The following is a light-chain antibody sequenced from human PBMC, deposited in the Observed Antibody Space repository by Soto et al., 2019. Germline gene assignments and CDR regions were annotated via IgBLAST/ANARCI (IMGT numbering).Light chain of an antibody. Sequence: DIQMTQFPASLSASVGDRVTITCRASQGISNYLAWYQQKPGKVPNLLIYAASSLRSGVTSRFSGSGSGTDFTLTISSLQREDFATYVCQQSYSSPWTFGQGTKVDIK. CDR1: QGISNY. CDR3: QQSYSSPWT. J-gene: IGKJ1*01. CDR2: AAS. V-gene: IGKV1-39*01.